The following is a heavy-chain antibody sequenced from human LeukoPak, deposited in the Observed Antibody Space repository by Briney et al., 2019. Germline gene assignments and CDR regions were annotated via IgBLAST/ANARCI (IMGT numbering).Heavy chain of an antibody. CDR1: GFTFTTYW. Sequence: GGSPRLSCAASGFTFTTYWMTWVRQAPGKGLEWVANINQDGTEKYYVDSVKGRFTISRDNAKNSLNLQMNSLRVEDTAVYYCAKVAKYYYGSETYYFFEHWGQGTPVTASS. J-gene: IGHJ4*02. CDR2: INQDGTEK. V-gene: IGHV3-7*01. CDR3: AKVAKYYYGSETYYFFEH. D-gene: IGHD3-10*01.